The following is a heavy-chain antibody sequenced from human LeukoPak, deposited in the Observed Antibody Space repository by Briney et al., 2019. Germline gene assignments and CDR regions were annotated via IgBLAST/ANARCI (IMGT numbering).Heavy chain of an antibody. CDR1: GFTFSSYW. J-gene: IGHJ4*02. D-gene: IGHD3-3*01. V-gene: IGHV3-7*01. Sequence: GGSLRLSWAASGFTFSSYWMSWFRQAPGKGLGGLANIKQDGSEKYYVDSVKGRFTISRDNAKNSLYLQMNSLRAEDTAVYYCARVRFLEWFTFDYWGQGTLVTVSS. CDR2: IKQDGSEK. CDR3: ARVRFLEWFTFDY.